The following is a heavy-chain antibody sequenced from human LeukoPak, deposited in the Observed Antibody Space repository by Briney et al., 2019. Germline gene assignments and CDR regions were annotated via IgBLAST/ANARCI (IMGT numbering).Heavy chain of an antibody. CDR2: INPSGGST. V-gene: IGHV1-46*01. Sequence: ASVKVSCKASGYTFTSYYMHWVRQGPGQGLGWMGIINPSGGSTSYAQKFQGRVTMTRDTSTSTVYMELSSLRSEDTAVYYCARTAYCSSTSCYHYYYMDVWGKGTTVTVSS. J-gene: IGHJ6*03. CDR3: ARTAYCSSTSCYHYYYMDV. D-gene: IGHD2-2*01. CDR1: GYTFTSYY.